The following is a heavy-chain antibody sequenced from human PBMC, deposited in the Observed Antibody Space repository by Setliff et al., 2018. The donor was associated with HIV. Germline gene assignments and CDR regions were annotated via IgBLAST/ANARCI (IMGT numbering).Heavy chain of an antibody. CDR2: ISPYIGHT. V-gene: IGHV1-18*01. D-gene: IGHD6-19*01. J-gene: IGHJ6*02. CDR3: ARLGSGWSDSYYYAMDV. Sequence: GASVKVSCKASGYTFTTYGISWVRQAPGHGLEWMGWISPYIGHTNYAQNFQGRVTMTIDTSTSTAYMELRSPRSDGTAVYFCARLGSGWSDSYYYAMDVWGQGTTVTVS. CDR1: GYTFTTYG.